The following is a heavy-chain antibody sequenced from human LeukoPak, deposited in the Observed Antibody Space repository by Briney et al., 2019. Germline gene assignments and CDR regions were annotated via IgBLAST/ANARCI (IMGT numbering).Heavy chain of an antibody. J-gene: IGHJ4*02. CDR2: IYYSGST. Sequence: SETLSLTCTVSGGSISSYYWSWIRQPPGKGLEWIGYIYYSGSTNYNPSLKSRVTISVDTSKKQFSLKLSSVTAADTAVYYCARHSSVRSPFDYWGQGTLVAVSS. D-gene: IGHD1-26*01. CDR3: ARHSSVRSPFDY. V-gene: IGHV4-59*08. CDR1: GGSISSYY.